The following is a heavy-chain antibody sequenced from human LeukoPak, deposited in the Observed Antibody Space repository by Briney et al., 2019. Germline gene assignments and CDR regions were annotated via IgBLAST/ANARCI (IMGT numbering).Heavy chain of an antibody. CDR3: ASGSYSKQFDY. J-gene: IGHJ4*02. CDR2: INHSGST. V-gene: IGHV4-34*01. D-gene: IGHD1-26*01. Sequence: SETLSLTCAVYGGSFSGYYWSWIRQPPGKGLEWIGEINHSGSTNYDPSLKSRVTISLDTSKNQFSLKLSSVTAADTAVYYCASGSYSKQFDYWGQGTLVTVSS. CDR1: GGSFSGYY.